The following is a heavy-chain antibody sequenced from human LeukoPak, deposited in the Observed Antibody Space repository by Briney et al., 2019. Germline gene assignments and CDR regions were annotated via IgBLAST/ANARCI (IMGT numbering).Heavy chain of an antibody. CDR2: ISGSGGST. CDR1: GFTFSSYA. J-gene: IGHJ6*02. V-gene: IGHV3-23*01. Sequence: GGSLRLSCAASGFTFSSYAMSWVRQAPGKGLEWVSAISGSGGSTYYADSVKGRFTISRDNSKNTLYLQMNSLRAEDTAVYYCAKDSSGWYKYYYGMDVWGQGTTVTVSS. D-gene: IGHD6-19*01. CDR3: AKDSSGWYKYYYGMDV.